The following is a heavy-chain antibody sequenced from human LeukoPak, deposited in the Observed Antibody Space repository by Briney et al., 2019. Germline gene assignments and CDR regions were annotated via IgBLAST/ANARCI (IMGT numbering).Heavy chain of an antibody. CDR3: ARDQNGVGYCSGGSCYSIGGVAGPYDY. Sequence: PGGSLRLSCAASGFAFSSYWMSWVRQAPGKGLEWVANINQDGTDKQYVDSAKGRFTISRDNAKNSLYLQTDSLRAEDTAVYHCARDQNGVGYCSGGSCYSIGGVAGPYDYWGQGTLVTVSS. CDR2: INQDGTDK. CDR1: GFAFSSYW. V-gene: IGHV3-7*01. J-gene: IGHJ4*02. D-gene: IGHD2-15*01.